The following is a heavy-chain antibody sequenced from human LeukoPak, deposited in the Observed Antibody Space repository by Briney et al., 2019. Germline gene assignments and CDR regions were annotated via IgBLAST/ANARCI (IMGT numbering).Heavy chain of an antibody. CDR2: INPDGRTT. CDR1: GFTLSSYW. D-gene: IGHD2-2*02. Sequence: SGGSLRLSCAASGFTLSSYWMHWVRQPPGKGLVWVSHINPDGRTTTYADSVKGRFTISRDNAQNTLYLQMNSLRAEDTAVYYCARGTALQDYWGQGTLVTVSS. CDR3: ARGTALQDY. V-gene: IGHV3-74*01. J-gene: IGHJ4*02.